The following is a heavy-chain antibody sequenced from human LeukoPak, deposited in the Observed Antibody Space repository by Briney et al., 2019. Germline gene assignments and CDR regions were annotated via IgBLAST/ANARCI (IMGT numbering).Heavy chain of an antibody. CDR2: ISGKGNGT. Sequence: PGGSLRLSCAASGFPLSTFAMNWVRQDSEKGLEWIAGISGKGNGTYYANSLKGRFTISRDNSKNTVFLQMNSLRVDDTATYWCVKRTMSAFDLWGQGVLVIVSS. CDR1: GFPLSTFA. CDR3: VKRTMSAFDL. V-gene: IGHV3-23*01. J-gene: IGHJ5*02. D-gene: IGHD5-24*01.